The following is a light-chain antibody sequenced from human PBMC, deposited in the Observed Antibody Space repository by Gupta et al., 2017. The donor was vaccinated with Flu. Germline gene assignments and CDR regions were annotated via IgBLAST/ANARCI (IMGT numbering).Light chain of an antibody. Sequence: QSALTQPASVSGSTGPSILISCTGTSSDVGGYNYVSWYQQHPGKSPKLIIYEVSNRTSGVSNRFSGSKSGNTASLTISGIQAEDDADYYCSSYTSSSTYVFGAGTKVTVL. CDR1: SSDVGGYNY. V-gene: IGLV2-14*01. CDR2: EVS. CDR3: SSYTSSSTYV. J-gene: IGLJ1*01.